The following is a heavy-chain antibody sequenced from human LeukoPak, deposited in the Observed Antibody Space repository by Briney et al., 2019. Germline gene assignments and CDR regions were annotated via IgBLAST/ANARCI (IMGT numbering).Heavy chain of an antibody. D-gene: IGHD3-22*01. CDR1: GYTFTSYG. Sequence: GASVKVSCKASGYTFTSYGISWVRQAPGQGLEWMGWISAYNGNTNYAQKLQGRVTMTTDTSTSTAYMELSRLRSDDTAVYYCARKGDSSGTGPFDYWGQGTLVTVSS. CDR2: ISAYNGNT. CDR3: ARKGDSSGTGPFDY. V-gene: IGHV1-18*01. J-gene: IGHJ4*02.